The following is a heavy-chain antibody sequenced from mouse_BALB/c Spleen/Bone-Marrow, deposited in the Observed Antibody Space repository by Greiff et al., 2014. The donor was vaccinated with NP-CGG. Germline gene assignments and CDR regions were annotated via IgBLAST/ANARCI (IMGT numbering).Heavy chain of an antibody. D-gene: IGHD1-2*01. CDR1: GFSLTSYG. J-gene: IGHJ3*01. V-gene: IGHV2-9*02. CDR2: IWAGGST. Sequence: QVQLQQSGPGLVAPSPSLSITCTVSGFSLTSYGVHWVRQPPGQGLEWLGAIWAGGSTNYNSALMSRLSITKDNSKSQVFLEMDSLQTDDTAMYYCARVFTTATWGFAYWGQGTLVTVSA. CDR3: ARVFTTATWGFAY.